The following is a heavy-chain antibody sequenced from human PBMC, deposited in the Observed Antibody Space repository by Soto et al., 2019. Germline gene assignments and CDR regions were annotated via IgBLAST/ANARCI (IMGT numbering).Heavy chain of an antibody. CDR3: ARVGSIEAAGTPDY. CDR1: GFTFSDYY. J-gene: IGHJ4*02. D-gene: IGHD6-13*01. CDR2: ISGSGSTI. Sequence: GGSLRLSCAASGFTFSDYYMSWFRQAPGKGLEWVSYISGSGSTIHDADSVKGRFTISRDNAKNSLYLQMNSLRAEDTAVYYCARVGSIEAAGTPDYWGQGTLVTAPQ. V-gene: IGHV3-11*01.